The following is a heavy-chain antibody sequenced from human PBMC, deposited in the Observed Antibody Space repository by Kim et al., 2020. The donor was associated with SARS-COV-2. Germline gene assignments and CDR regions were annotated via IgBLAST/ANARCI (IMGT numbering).Heavy chain of an antibody. V-gene: IGHV3-74*01. D-gene: IGHD3-9*01. CDR3: ARLRSAYYGDF. Sequence: TSYADSVKGRFTISRDNAKNTLYLQMNSLRAEDTAVYYCARLRSAYYGDFWGQGTLVTVSS. CDR2: T. J-gene: IGHJ4*02.